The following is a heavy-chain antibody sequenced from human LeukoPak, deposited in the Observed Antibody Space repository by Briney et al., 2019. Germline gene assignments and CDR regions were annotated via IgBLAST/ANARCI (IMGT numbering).Heavy chain of an antibody. CDR2: NSAYNGNT. CDR1: GYTFTSYG. J-gene: IGHJ4*02. D-gene: IGHD3-22*01. Sequence: ASVKVSCKASGYTFTSYGISWVRQAPGQGLEWMGWNSAYNGNTNYAQKLQGRVTMTTDTSTSTAYMELRSLRSDDTAVYYCARDRAPVVITTDYFDYWGQGTLVTVSS. V-gene: IGHV1-18*01. CDR3: ARDRAPVVITTDYFDY.